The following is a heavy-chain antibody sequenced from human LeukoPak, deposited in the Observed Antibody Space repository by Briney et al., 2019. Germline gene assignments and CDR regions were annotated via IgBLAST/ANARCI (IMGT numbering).Heavy chain of an antibody. J-gene: IGHJ4*02. V-gene: IGHV4-59*08. Sequence: SETLSLTCTVSGGSISSYYWSWIRQPPGKGLEWIGYTYYSGSTNYNPSLKSRVTISLDTSKNQFSLKLSSVTAADPAVYYCANSIDFDYGDYYFDYWGQGALVTISS. CDR2: TYYSGST. CDR3: ANSIDFDYGDYYFDY. CDR1: GGSISSYY. D-gene: IGHD4-17*01.